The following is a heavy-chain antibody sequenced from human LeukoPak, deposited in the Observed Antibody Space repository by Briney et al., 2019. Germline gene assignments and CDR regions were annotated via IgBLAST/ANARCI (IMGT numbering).Heavy chain of an antibody. V-gene: IGHV3-23*01. CDR2: ISGSGGST. CDR1: GFTFSSYA. D-gene: IGHD1-26*01. CDR3: AKESLPRDHYYYYYGMDV. J-gene: IGHJ6*02. Sequence: PGGSLRLSCAASGFTFSSYAMSWVRQAPGKGLEWVSAISGSGGSTYYADSVKGRFTISRDNSKNTLYLQMNSLRAEDTAVYYCAKESLPRDHYYYYYGMDVWGQGTTVTVSS.